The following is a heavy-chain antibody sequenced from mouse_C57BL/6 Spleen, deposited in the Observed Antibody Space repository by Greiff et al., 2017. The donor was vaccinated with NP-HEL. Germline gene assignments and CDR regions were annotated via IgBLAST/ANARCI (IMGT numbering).Heavy chain of an antibody. CDR3: ARKIYYSNSFDY. D-gene: IGHD2-5*01. Sequence: EVQLQQSGPELVKPGASVKMSCKASGYTFTDYNMHWVKQSHGKSLEWIGYINPNNGGTSYNQKFKGKATLTVNKSSSTAYMELRSLTSEDSAVYYCARKIYYSNSFDYWGQGTTLTVSS. V-gene: IGHV1-22*01. CDR1: GYTFTDYN. CDR2: INPNNGGT. J-gene: IGHJ2*01.